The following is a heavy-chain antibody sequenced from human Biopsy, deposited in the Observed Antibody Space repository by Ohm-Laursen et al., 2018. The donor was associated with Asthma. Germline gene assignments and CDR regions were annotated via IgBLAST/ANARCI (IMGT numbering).Heavy chain of an antibody. V-gene: IGHV3-53*01. CDR1: GFTVSRDH. CDR2: IYSGGTS. CDR3: ARGDSSGWSHYYFDY. Sequence: GSLRLSCAASGFTVSRDHMLWVRQAPGKGLEWVSVIYSGGTSDTADSVRGRFTTSRDFYKNTLYLQMDSLRAEDTAVYYCARGDSSGWSHYYFDYWGQGTLVTVSS. J-gene: IGHJ4*02. D-gene: IGHD6-19*01.